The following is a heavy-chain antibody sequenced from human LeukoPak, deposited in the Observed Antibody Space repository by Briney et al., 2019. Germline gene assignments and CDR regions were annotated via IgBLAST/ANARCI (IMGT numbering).Heavy chain of an antibody. CDR2: IYYSGST. Sequence: SQTLSLTCNVSAGSISSGDYYWSWIRQPPGKGLDCIGYIYYSGSTYYNPSLKSRVTISVDTSKNQFSLKLSSVTAADTAVYYCARECSTSCYTGDYWGQGTLVTVSS. V-gene: IGHV4-30-4*08. CDR3: ARECSTSCYTGDY. CDR1: AGSISSGDYY. D-gene: IGHD2-2*02. J-gene: IGHJ4*02.